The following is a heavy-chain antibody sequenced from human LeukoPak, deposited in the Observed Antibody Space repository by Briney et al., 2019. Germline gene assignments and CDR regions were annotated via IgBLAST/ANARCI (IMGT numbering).Heavy chain of an antibody. CDR3: ARGVNNWNVDVFDI. D-gene: IGHD1-20*01. Sequence: SETLSLTCAVYGGSFSGYYWSWIRQPPGKGLEWIGEINHSGSTNYNPSLKSRVTISVDTSKNQFSLKLNSVTAADTAVYYCARGVNNWNVDVFDIWGTGTTVTVSS. CDR1: GGSFSGYY. CDR2: INHSGST. J-gene: IGHJ6*04. V-gene: IGHV4-34*01.